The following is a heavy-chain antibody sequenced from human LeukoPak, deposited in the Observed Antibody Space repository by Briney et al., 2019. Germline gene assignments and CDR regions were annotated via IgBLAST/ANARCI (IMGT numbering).Heavy chain of an antibody. V-gene: IGHV1-8*02. CDR2: MNPNSGNT. CDR3: ARAYCGGDCYSPFDY. Sequence: ASVKVSCKASGGTFTSYDINWVRQATGQGLEWMGWMNPNSGNTGYAQKFQGRVTMTRDTSISTAYMELSRLRSDDTAVYYCARAYCGGDCYSPFDYWGQGTLVTVSS. CDR1: GGTFTSYD. D-gene: IGHD2-21*02. J-gene: IGHJ4*02.